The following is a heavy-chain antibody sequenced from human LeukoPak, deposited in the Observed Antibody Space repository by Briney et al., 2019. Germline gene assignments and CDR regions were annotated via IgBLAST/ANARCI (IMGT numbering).Heavy chain of an antibody. J-gene: IGHJ4*02. CDR2: ISGSGGRT. V-gene: IGHV3-23*01. CDR3: AKRGVVIRVILVGFHKEANYFDS. CDR1: GITLSNYG. D-gene: IGHD3-22*01. Sequence: GGSLRLSCAVSGITLSNYGMSWVRQAPGKGLEWVAGISGSGGRTNYADSVKGRFTVSRDNPKNTLYLQMNSLRAEDTAVYFCAKRGVVIRVILVGFHKEANYFDSWGQGALVTVSS.